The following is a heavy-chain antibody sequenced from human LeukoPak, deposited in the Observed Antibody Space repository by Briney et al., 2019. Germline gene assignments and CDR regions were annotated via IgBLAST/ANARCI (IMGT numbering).Heavy chain of an antibody. V-gene: IGHV1-3*01. CDR1: GYTFTNYA. CDR3: ARGLLWFGELSPPGY. Sequence: ASVTVSCKASGYTFTNYAMHWVRQAPGQRLEWMGWINAGNGNTKFSQKYQGRVTITRDTSASTVYMELSGLRSEDTALYYCARGLLWFGELSPPGYWGQGTLVTVSS. J-gene: IGHJ4*02. D-gene: IGHD3-10*01. CDR2: INAGNGNT.